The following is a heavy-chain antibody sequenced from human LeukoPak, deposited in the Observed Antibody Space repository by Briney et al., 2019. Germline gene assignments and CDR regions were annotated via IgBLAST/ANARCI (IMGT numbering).Heavy chain of an antibody. V-gene: IGHV1-2*02. CDR1: GYTFTSYG. Sequence: ASVKVSCKASGYTFTSYGISWVRQAPGQGLEWMGWINPNSGGTNYAQKFQGRVTMTRDTSISTAYMELSRLRSDDTAVYYCARGEEWLLYWGQGTLVTVSS. J-gene: IGHJ4*02. D-gene: IGHD3-22*01. CDR2: INPNSGGT. CDR3: ARGEEWLLY.